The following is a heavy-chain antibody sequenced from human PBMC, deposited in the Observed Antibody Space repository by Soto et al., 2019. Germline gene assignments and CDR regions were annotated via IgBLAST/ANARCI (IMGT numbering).Heavy chain of an antibody. CDR2: ISGSGSKT. CDR1: GFTFSSYA. Sequence: EVQLLESGGGLVQPGGSLRLSCAASGFTFSSYAMSWVRQAPGKGLEWVSVISGSGSKTYYAGSVKGRFTISRDSSKNTLNLQMNSLRAEDTAVYYCAKGRQWELPLDYWGQGTLVTVSS. V-gene: IGHV3-23*01. CDR3: AKGRQWELPLDY. D-gene: IGHD1-26*01. J-gene: IGHJ4*02.